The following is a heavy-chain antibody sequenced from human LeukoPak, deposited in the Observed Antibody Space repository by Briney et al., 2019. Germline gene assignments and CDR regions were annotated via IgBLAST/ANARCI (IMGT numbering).Heavy chain of an antibody. CDR1: GFTFSSYV. CDR2: ISGSGDST. CDR3: AKDDYHDSSTAY. Sequence: GGSLRLSCAASGFTFSSYVMSGVRQAPGKGLEWVSGISGSGDSTYYADSVKGRFTISRDNSKNTLNLQMNSLRAEDTAIYYCAKDDYHDSSTAYWGQGTLVTVSS. V-gene: IGHV3-23*01. D-gene: IGHD3-22*01. J-gene: IGHJ4*02.